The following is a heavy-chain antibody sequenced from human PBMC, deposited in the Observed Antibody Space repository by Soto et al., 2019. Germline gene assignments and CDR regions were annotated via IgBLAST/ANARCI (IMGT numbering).Heavy chain of an antibody. V-gene: IGHV4-30-2*01. D-gene: IGHD1-7*01. CDR1: GGSISSGGYS. Sequence: SETLSLTCAVSGGSISSGGYSWSWIRQPPGKGLEWIGYIYHSGSTYYNPSLKSRVTISVDRSKNQFSLRLSSVTAADTAVYYCARDTSSTGTIDYWGQGTLVIVSS. CDR2: IYHSGST. J-gene: IGHJ4*02. CDR3: ARDTSSTGTIDY.